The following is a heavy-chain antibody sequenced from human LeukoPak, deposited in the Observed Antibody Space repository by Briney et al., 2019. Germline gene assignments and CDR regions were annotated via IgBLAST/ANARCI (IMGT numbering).Heavy chain of an antibody. V-gene: IGHV4-59*01. J-gene: IGHJ4*02. Sequence: SETLSLTCTVSGGSISSYYWSWIRQPPGKGLEWIGYIYYSGSTNYNPSLKSRVTISVDTSKNQFSLKLSSVTAADTAVYYCARASTYGPGDFDYWGQGTLVTVSS. CDR2: IYYSGST. CDR1: GGSISSYY. CDR3: ARASTYGPGDFDY. D-gene: IGHD3-10*01.